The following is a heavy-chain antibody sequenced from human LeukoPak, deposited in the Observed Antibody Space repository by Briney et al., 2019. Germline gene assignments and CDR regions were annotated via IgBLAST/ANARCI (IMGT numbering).Heavy chain of an antibody. D-gene: IGHD3-10*01. CDR1: GFTLSSYG. CDR3: ANVGPYYYGSERYEPLDY. J-gene: IGHJ4*02. V-gene: IGHV3-21*01. Sequence: PGGSLRLSAGASGFTLSSYGTNGCRQAPGKGLEWVSSISSSSSYIYYADSVKGRFTISRDNAKNSLYLQMNSLRAEDTAVYYCANVGPYYYGSERYEPLDYWGQGTLVTVSS. CDR2: ISSSSSYI.